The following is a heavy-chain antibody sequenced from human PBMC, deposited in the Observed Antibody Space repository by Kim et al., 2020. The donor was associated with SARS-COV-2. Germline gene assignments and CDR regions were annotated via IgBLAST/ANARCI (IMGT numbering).Heavy chain of an antibody. CDR2: IYPGDSDT. CDR1: GYSFTSYW. J-gene: IGHJ4*02. Sequence: GESLKISCKGSGYSFTSYWIGWVRQMPGKGLEWMGIIYPGDSDTRYSPSFQGQVTISADKSISTAYLQWSSLKASDTAMYYCARRIYCGGDCYSGDFDYWGQGTLVTVSS. CDR3: ARRIYCGGDCYSGDFDY. V-gene: IGHV5-51*01. D-gene: IGHD2-21*02.